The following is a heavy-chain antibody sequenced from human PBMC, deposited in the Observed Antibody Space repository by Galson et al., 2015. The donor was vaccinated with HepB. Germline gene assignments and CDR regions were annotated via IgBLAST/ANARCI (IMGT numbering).Heavy chain of an antibody. V-gene: IGHV3-7*01. Sequence: SLRLSCAASGFTFSSYWMSWVRQAPGKGLEWVANIKQDGSEKYYVDSVKGRFTISRDNAKNSLYLQMNSLRAEDTAVYYCARDRRWFGELPDYYYYGMDVWGQGTTVTVSS. J-gene: IGHJ6*02. CDR3: ARDRRWFGELPDYYYYGMDV. CDR2: IKQDGSEK. D-gene: IGHD3-10*01. CDR1: GFTFSSYW.